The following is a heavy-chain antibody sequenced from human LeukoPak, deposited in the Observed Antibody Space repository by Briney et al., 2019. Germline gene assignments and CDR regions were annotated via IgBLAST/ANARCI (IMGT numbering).Heavy chain of an antibody. Sequence: WASVKVSFKASGYTFTSYGISWVRQAPGQGLEWMGWISAYNGNTNYAQKFQGRVTVTRDTSTSTVHMELSGLRSEDTAVYYCARDQEGFDYWGQGTLVTVSS. CDR2: ISAYNGNT. V-gene: IGHV1-18*01. J-gene: IGHJ4*02. CDR1: GYTFTSYG. CDR3: ARDQEGFDY.